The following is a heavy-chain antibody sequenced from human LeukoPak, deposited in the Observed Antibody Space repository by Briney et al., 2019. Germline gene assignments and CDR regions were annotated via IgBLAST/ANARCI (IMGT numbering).Heavy chain of an antibody. D-gene: IGHD5-18*01. V-gene: IGHV4-59*08. J-gene: IGHJ3*02. CDR3: ARGYSYANDAFDI. Sequence: SETLSLTCTVSGGSISSYYWSWIRQPPGKGLEWIGYIYYSGSINYNPSLKSRVTISVDTSKNQFSLKLSSVTAADTAVYYCARGYSYANDAFDIWGQGTMVTVSS. CDR2: IYYSGSI. CDR1: GGSISSYY.